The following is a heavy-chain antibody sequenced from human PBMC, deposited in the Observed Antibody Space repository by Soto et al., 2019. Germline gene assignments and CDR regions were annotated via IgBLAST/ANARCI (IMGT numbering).Heavy chain of an antibody. CDR2: IYYTGAT. D-gene: IGHD6-25*01. Sequence: QVELQESGPRLVKSSGTLSLTCEVSSGSISTGNWWSWVRQPPGKGLEWMGEIYYTGATNYNPSLTSRVTMTIDKSTDQFSLILTSATAAETAVYYCARVFSSGSGWMYYFDFWGQGILVSVSS. J-gene: IGHJ4*02. CDR3: ARVFSSGSGWMYYFDF. CDR1: SGSISTGNW. V-gene: IGHV4-4*02.